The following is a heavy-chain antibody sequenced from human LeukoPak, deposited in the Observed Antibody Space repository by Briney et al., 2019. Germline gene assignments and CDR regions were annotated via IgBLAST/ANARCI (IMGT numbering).Heavy chain of an antibody. Sequence: GGSLRLSCAASGFTFSSYSMNWVRQAPGKGLEWVSSISSSSSYIYYADSVKGRFTISRDNAKNSLYLQMNSLKTEDTAVYYCTADWLRYFDWLFHDAFDIWGQGTMVTVSS. CDR1: GFTFSSYS. D-gene: IGHD3-9*01. CDR2: ISSSSSYI. CDR3: TADWLRYFDWLFHDAFDI. V-gene: IGHV3-21*03. J-gene: IGHJ3*02.